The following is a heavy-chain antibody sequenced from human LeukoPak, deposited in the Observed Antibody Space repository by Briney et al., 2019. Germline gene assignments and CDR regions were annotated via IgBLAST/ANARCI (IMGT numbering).Heavy chain of an antibody. V-gene: IGHV3-30*02. CDR2: IRYDGSNK. CDR1: GFTFSSYG. CDR3: AKDPGEYYYDSSGSFDY. Sequence: GGSLRLSCAASGFTFSSYGMHWVRQAPGKGLEWVTFIRYDGSNKYYADSVKGRFTISRDNSKNTLYLQMNSLRAEDTAVYYCAKDPGEYYYDSSGSFDYWGQGTLVTVSS. J-gene: IGHJ4*02. D-gene: IGHD3-22*01.